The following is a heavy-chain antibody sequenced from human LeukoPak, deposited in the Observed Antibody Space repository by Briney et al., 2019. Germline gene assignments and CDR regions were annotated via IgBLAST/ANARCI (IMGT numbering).Heavy chain of an antibody. CDR1: GYTLTELS. CDR2: FDPEDGET. V-gene: IGHV1-24*01. J-gene: IGHJ4*02. D-gene: IGHD3-10*01. CDR3: ATDLSSSAYYYGSGSYSY. Sequence: ASVKVSCKVSGYTLTELSMHWVRQAPGKGLEWMGGFDPEDGETIYAQKFQGRVTVTEDTSTDTAYMELSSLRSEDTAVYYCATDLSSSAYYYGSGSYSYWGQGTLVTVSS.